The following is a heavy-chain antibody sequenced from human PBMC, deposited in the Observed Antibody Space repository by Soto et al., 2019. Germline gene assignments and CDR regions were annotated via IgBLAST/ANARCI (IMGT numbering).Heavy chain of an antibody. CDR3: ARDLFSGSSSRFDY. CDR1: GGTFSSYA. CDR2: IIPIFGTA. D-gene: IGHD3-22*01. Sequence: GASVKVSCKASGGTFSSYAISWVRQAPGQGLEWMGGIIPIFGTANYAQKFQGRVTITADESTSTAYMELSSLRSEDTAVYYCARDLFSGSSSRFDYWGQGTLVTVSS. V-gene: IGHV1-69*13. J-gene: IGHJ4*02.